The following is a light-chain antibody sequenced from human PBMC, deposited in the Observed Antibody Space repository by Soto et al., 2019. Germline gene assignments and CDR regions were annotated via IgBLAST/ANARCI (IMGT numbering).Light chain of an antibody. CDR3: TSYVGNDIWV. CDR2: EVT. CDR1: SSDVGAYKY. Sequence: QSALTQPPSASGSPGQSVTISFPGTSSDVGAYKYVSWYQQYPGKAPKLMIYEVTKRPSGVPDRFAGSKSGNTASLTVSGLQAEDEADYYCTSYVGNDIWVFGGGTKLTVL. J-gene: IGLJ3*02. V-gene: IGLV2-8*01.